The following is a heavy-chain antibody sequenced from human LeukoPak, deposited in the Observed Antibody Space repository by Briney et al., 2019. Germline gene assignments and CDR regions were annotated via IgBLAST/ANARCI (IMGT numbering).Heavy chain of an antibody. CDR1: GFPFDEHG. CDR2: INWSGGST. V-gene: IGHV3-20*04. Sequence: PGGSLRLSCTASGFPFDEHGMSWVRHVPGKGLEWVSVINWSGGSTGYSDPVRGRFTISRDNAQNSLYLQMDSLRAEDTALYYCARAPITSPFYFDCWGQGTLVTVSS. J-gene: IGHJ4*02. D-gene: IGHD3-10*01. CDR3: ARAPITSPFYFDC.